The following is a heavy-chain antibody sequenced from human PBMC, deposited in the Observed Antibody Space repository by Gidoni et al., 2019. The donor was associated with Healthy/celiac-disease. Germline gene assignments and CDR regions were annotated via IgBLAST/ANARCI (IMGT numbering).Heavy chain of an antibody. CDR3: ARADHFWSGYYRTRNWFDP. D-gene: IGHD3-3*02. J-gene: IGHJ5*02. CDR2: INHSGST. V-gene: IGHV4-34*01. CDR1: GGSFSGYY. Sequence: QVQLQQWGAGLLKPSETLSLTCAVYGGSFSGYYWSWIRQPPGKGLEWIGEINHSGSTNYNPSLKSRVTISVDTSKNQFSLKLSSVTAADTAVYYSARADHFWSGYYRTRNWFDPWGQGTLVTVSS.